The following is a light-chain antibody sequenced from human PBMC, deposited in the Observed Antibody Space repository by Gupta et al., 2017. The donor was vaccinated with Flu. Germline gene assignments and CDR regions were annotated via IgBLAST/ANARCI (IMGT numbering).Light chain of an antibody. J-gene: IGLJ3*02. CDR1: SGNSSDA. CDR2: LNSDGSH. V-gene: IGLV4-69*01. Sequence: VKLTCTLGSGNSSDAIEWHQQQPEKGSHYLMMLNSDGSHCTGDGTPDFFSGSSSGAARYPTISSREAEDDDYYYCQTWGTDIRVFGGGTKLTVL. CDR3: QTWGTDIRV.